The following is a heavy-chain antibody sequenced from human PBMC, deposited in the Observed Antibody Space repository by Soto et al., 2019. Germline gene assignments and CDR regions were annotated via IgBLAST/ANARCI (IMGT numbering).Heavy chain of an antibody. Sequence: SETLSLNCSVSGGSITSHYCSWFRQPPGKGLEWIGYIHHSGSTSYNPSLKSRVTMSVDTSKNHFSLKVNSVTAADTALYYCARQGFGQLHGLVDVWGPGTTVTVSS. D-gene: IGHD3-10*01. CDR1: GGSITSHY. CDR3: ARQGFGQLHGLVDV. J-gene: IGHJ6*02. V-gene: IGHV4-59*08. CDR2: IHHSGST.